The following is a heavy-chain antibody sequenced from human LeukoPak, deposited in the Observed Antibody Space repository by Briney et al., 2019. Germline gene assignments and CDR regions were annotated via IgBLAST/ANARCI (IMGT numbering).Heavy chain of an antibody. CDR1: GFTFSSYG. D-gene: IGHD2-2*02. CDR2: ISGSGGST. Sequence: PGGSLRLSCEASGFTFSSYGMNWVRQAPGKGLEWVSAISGSGGSTYYADSVKGRFTISRDNSKNTLYLQMNSLRAEDTAVYYCAKVSGPYLYYYYYMDVWGKGTTVTISS. V-gene: IGHV3-23*01. J-gene: IGHJ6*03. CDR3: AKVSGPYLYYYYYMDV.